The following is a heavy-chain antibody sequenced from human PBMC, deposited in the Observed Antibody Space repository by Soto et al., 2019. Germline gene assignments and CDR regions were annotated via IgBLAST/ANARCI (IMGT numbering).Heavy chain of an antibody. J-gene: IGHJ4*02. Sequence: GGSLRLSCAASGFTFSDHHMDWVRQAPGKGLEWVGRARNKANSYTTAYAASVKGRFTISRDDSKNSLSLQMSSLRAEDTAVYFCAKVASITVFGVFPIEFDCWGQGTLVTVSS. D-gene: IGHD3-3*01. CDR3: AKVASITVFGVFPIEFDC. V-gene: IGHV3-72*01. CDR1: GFTFSDHH. CDR2: ARNKANSYTT.